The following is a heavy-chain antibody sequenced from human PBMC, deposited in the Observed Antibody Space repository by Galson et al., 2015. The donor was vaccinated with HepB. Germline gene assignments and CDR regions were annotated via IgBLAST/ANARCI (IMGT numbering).Heavy chain of an antibody. J-gene: IGHJ4*02. CDR2: ISAYSGYT. D-gene: IGHD2-2*01. CDR3: ARDCSSANCFGGDVFDY. CDR1: GYTFRSYG. Sequence: SVKVSCKASGYTFRSYGISWVRQAPGQGLEWIGWISAYSGYTNYAQKLQGRVTMTTDTSTSTAYMELRSLRSDDSAVYYCARDCSSANCFGGDVFDYWGQGTLVTVSS. V-gene: IGHV1-18*01.